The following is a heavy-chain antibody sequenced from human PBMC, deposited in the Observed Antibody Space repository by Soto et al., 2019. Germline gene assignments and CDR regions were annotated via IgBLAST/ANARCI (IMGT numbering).Heavy chain of an antibody. J-gene: IGHJ4*02. D-gene: IGHD6-13*01. V-gene: IGHV4-59*01. Sequence: SGTLSLTCTVSGGSISDYYWSWIRQPPGKGLEWIGYIFYSGSTNYNPSLKSRVTISVDTSRNQFSLKLSSVAAADTAVYYCARRASWFFDYWGQGTLVTVSS. CDR2: IFYSGST. CDR1: GGSISDYY. CDR3: ARRASWFFDY.